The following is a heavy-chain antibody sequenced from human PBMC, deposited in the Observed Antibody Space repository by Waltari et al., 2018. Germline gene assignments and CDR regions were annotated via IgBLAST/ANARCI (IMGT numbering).Heavy chain of an antibody. CDR3: ARGGAVWSGYINYYYGMDV. D-gene: IGHD3-3*01. V-gene: IGHV1-8*01. Sequence: QVQLVQSGAEVKKPGASVKVSCKASGYTFTSYDINWLRQATGHGLEWMGWMQPNSGNTGYAQKFQGRVTMTRNTSISTAYMELSSLRSEDTAVYYCARGGAVWSGYINYYYGMDVWGQGTTVTVSS. CDR1: GYTFTSYD. CDR2: MQPNSGNT. J-gene: IGHJ6*02.